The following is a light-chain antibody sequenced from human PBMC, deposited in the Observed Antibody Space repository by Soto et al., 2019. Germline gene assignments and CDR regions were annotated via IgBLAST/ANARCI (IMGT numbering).Light chain of an antibody. V-gene: IGKV3-20*01. CDR3: QQYGGAPWT. CDR2: GAS. Sequence: EIVLTQSPGTLSLSPGERATLSGRASQSVSSNYLAWFQQRPGQPPRRLISGASSRATGIPDRFSGSGSGTDFTLTISRLEPEDFAVYHCQQYGGAPWTFGQGTKVEIK. CDR1: QSVSSNY. J-gene: IGKJ1*01.